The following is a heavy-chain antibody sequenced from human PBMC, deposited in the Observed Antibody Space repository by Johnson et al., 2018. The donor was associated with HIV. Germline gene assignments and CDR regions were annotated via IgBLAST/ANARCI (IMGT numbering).Heavy chain of an antibody. Sequence: PLVESGGGLVPPGGSLRLSCAASGFTFSSYAMHWVRQAPGKGLEWVAVIWYDGLNKYYADSVKGRFTISRDNSKNTLYLQMNSLRAEDTAVYYCAKDGGSYGGAFDIWGQGTMVTVSS. CDR1: GFTFSSYA. J-gene: IGHJ3*02. V-gene: IGHV3-30*02. CDR3: AKDGGSYGGAFDI. CDR2: IWYDGLNK. D-gene: IGHD1-26*01.